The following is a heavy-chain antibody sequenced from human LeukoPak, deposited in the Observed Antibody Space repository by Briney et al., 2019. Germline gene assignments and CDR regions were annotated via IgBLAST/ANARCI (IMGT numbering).Heavy chain of an antibody. CDR2: ISYDGSNK. CDR1: GFTFSSYA. CDR3: AKTYYYSNMDV. V-gene: IGHV3-30-3*02. J-gene: IGHJ6*03. Sequence: GGSLRLSCAASGFTFSSYAMHWVRQAPGKGLEWVTVISYDGSNKYYADSVKGRFTISRDNSKNTLYLQMNSLRAEDTAVYYCAKTYYYSNMDVWGKGTTVTVSS.